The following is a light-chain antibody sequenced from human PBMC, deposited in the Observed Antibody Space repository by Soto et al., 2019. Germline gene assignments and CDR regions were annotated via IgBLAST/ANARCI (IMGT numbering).Light chain of an antibody. V-gene: IGKV1-39*01. CDR3: QQTYSIPLT. CDR2: AAS. CDR1: QTINTY. J-gene: IGKJ4*01. Sequence: DIQMTQSPSSLSASVGDSVTFTCRASQTINTYLNWYHQKPGKAPKLLIYAASTLQRGXPLRFSGSGSGTNFILTISSLQPEDFGTYYCQQTYSIPLTFGGGTKVDIK.